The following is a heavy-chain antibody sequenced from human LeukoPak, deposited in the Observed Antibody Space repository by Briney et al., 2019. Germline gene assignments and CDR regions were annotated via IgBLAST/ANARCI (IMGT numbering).Heavy chain of an antibody. V-gene: IGHV3-15*01. J-gene: IGHJ4*02. CDR3: SSRNIVASGNERIDY. Sequence: GGSLRLSCAASGFTFSNAWMTWVRQAPGKGLEWVGRIKSKTTGGTTDYAAPVKGRFTISRDDSKNTLYLQMSSLKTEDTGVYYCSSRNIVASGNERIDYWGQGTLVTVSS. D-gene: IGHD6-13*01. CDR1: GFTFSNAW. CDR2: IKSKTTGGTT.